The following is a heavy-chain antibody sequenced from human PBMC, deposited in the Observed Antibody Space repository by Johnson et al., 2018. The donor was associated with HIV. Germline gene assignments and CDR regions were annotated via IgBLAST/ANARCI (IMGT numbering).Heavy chain of an antibody. CDR3: AKGRGGGEAFDI. V-gene: IGHV3-30*02. CDR1: GFTFSSYG. Sequence: QMLLVESGGGVVQPGGSLRLSCAASGFTFSSYGMHWVRQAPGKGLEWVALIRYDGSNKYYADSVKGRFTISRDNSKNTLYLQMNSLRAEDTAVYYCAKGRGGGEAFDIWGQGTMVTVSS. J-gene: IGHJ3*02. CDR2: IRYDGSNK.